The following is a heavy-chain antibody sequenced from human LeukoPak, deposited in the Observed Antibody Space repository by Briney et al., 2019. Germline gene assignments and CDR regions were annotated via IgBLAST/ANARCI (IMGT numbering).Heavy chain of an antibody. J-gene: IGHJ4*02. CDR1: GFTFSSYG. Sequence: PGGSLRLSCAASGFTFSSYGMHWVRQAPGKGLEWVAVISYDGSNKYYADSAKGRFTISRDNSKNTLYLQMNSLRAEDTAVYYCAKDVPFQGGDLREDYFDYWGQGTLVTVSS. D-gene: IGHD2-21*01. V-gene: IGHV3-30*18. CDR3: AKDVPFQGGDLREDYFDY. CDR2: ISYDGSNK.